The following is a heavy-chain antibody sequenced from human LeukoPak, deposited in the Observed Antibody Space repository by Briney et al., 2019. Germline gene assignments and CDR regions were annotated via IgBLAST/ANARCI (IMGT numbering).Heavy chain of an antibody. V-gene: IGHV3-23*01. Sequence: PGGSLRLSCAASGFTFSSYAMSWVRQAPGKGLEWVSAISGSGGSTYYADSVKGRFTISRDSAKNTLYLQMNSLRGEDTAVYYCARDLDFSVDVWGQGTTVIVS. CDR1: GFTFSSYA. J-gene: IGHJ6*02. CDR2: ISGSGGST. CDR3: ARDLDFSVDV. D-gene: IGHD3/OR15-3a*01.